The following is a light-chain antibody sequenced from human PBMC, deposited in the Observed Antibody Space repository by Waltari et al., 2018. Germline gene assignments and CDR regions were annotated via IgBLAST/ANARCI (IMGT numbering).Light chain of an antibody. CDR3: MQGTYLRT. V-gene: IGKV2-29*02. J-gene: IGKJ1*01. CDR1: QSLLHSTGKTY. CDR2: AVS. Sequence: DLVLTQTPLSLSVTPGQSASISCKSSQSLLHSTGKTYLYWYLQKPGQSPQPLIYAVSSRFSGVPDRFSGSGSGTEFTLKISPVEAEDVGVYYCMQGTYLRTFGQGTKVEIK.